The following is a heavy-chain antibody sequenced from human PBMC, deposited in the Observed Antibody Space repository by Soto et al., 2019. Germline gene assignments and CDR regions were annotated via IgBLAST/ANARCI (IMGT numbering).Heavy chain of an antibody. CDR1: GGIFSTYA. D-gene: IGHD3-10*01. Sequence: QVQLVQSGAEVKKPGSSVKVSCKASGGIFSTYAISWLRQAPGQGLEWMGGIIPIFGTPNYAQRFQGRVTITADDSTSTAYMELSRLRSEDTAVYYCARDRDDAGSGNYYNRIDFWGQGTLVTVSS. CDR3: ARDRDDAGSGNYYNRIDF. V-gene: IGHV1-69*01. J-gene: IGHJ4*02. CDR2: IIPIFGTP.